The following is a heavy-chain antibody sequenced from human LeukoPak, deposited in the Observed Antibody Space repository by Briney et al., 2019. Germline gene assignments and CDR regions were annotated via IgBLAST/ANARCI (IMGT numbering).Heavy chain of an antibody. V-gene: IGHV3-33*01. J-gene: IGHJ4*02. D-gene: IGHD3-22*01. CDR3: ARVVRRVWRALYYYDSSGYGLPKEHFDY. CDR1: GFTFSSYG. CDR2: IWYDGSNK. Sequence: GGSLRLSCAASGFTFSSYGMHWVRQAPGKGLEWVAVIWYDGSNKYYADSVKGRFTISRDNSKNTLYLQMNSLRAEDTAVYYCARVVRRVWRALYYYDSSGYGLPKEHFDYWGQGTLVTVSS.